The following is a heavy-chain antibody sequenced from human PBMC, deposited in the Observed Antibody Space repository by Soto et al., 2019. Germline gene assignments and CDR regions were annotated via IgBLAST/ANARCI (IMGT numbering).Heavy chain of an antibody. D-gene: IGHD3-3*01. V-gene: IGHV3-23*01. Sequence: EVQLLESGGGLVQPGGSLRLSCAASGFTFSSYAMSWVRQAPGKGLEWVSEISGSGGSTYYADSVKGRFTISRDNSKNTLYLQMNRLRADDTVVYYCGITIFGVVTNDDFYLWGRGTMVTVSS. CDR1: GFTFSSYA. CDR2: ISGSGGST. CDR3: GITIFGVVTNDDFYL. J-gene: IGHJ3*01.